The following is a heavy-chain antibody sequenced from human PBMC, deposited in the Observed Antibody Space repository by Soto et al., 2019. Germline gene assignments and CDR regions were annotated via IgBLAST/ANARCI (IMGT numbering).Heavy chain of an antibody. J-gene: IGHJ4*02. D-gene: IGHD3-22*01. V-gene: IGHV3-9*01. Sequence: EVQLVESGGGLVQPGRSLRLSCAASGFTFDDYAMHWVRQAPGKGLEWVSGISWNSGSIGYADSVKGRFTISRDNAKNSLYLQMNGLRAEDTALYYCAKDIGSYDTFLDYWGQGTLVTVSS. CDR3: AKDIGSYDTFLDY. CDR1: GFTFDDYA. CDR2: ISWNSGSI.